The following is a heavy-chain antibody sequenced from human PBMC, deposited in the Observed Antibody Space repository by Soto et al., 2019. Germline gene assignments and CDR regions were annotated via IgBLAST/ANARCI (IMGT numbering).Heavy chain of an antibody. D-gene: IGHD4-17*01. V-gene: IGHV3-23*01. CDR2: IRGSGGST. CDR3: AKDRGPYGDYEGAFDI. CDR1: GFTFSSYA. J-gene: IGHJ3*02. Sequence: GGSLRLSCAASGFTFSSYAMSWVRQAPGKGLEWVSAIRGSGGSTYYADSVKGRFTISRDNSKNTLYLKMNSLRAKDTAVYYCAKDRGPYGDYEGAFDIWGQGTMVTVSS.